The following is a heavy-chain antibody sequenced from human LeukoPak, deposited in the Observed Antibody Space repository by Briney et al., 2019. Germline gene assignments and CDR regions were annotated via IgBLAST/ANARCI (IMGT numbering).Heavy chain of an antibody. D-gene: IGHD4-17*01. CDR2: ISGSGGST. Sequence: PGGSLRLSCAASGFTFSSYAMSWVRHAPGQGLEWVSAISGSGGSTYYADSVKGRFTISRDNSKNTLYLQMNSLRAEDTAVYYCAKVDYGDYGMDVWGQGTTVTVSS. J-gene: IGHJ6*02. CDR1: GFTFSSYA. CDR3: AKVDYGDYGMDV. V-gene: IGHV3-23*01.